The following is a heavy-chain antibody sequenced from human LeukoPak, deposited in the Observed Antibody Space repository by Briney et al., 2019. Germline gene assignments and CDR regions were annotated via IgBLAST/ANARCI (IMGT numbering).Heavy chain of an antibody. V-gene: IGHV4-34*01. CDR2: INHSGST. J-gene: IGHJ4*02. CDR1: GGSFSGYY. D-gene: IGHD6-13*01. CDR3: ARGKQLDDSLDY. Sequence: PAETLSLTCALYGGSFSGYYWSWIRQPPGKGLEWIGEINHSGSTNYNPSRKSRVTISVDTSKNQFSLKLSSVTAADTAVYYCARGKQLDDSLDYWGQGALVTVSS.